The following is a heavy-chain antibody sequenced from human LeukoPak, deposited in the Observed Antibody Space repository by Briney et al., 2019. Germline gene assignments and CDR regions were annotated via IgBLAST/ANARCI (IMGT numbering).Heavy chain of an antibody. CDR1: RYTFTSYG. Sequence: GASVKVSCKASRYTFTSYGISWVRQAPGQGLEWMGWISAYNGNTNYAQKLQGRVTMTTHTSTSTAYMELRSLRSDDTAVYYCARGSSSPTNYYYYYMDVWGKGTTVTVSS. CDR2: ISAYNGNT. CDR3: ARGSSSPTNYYYYYMDV. J-gene: IGHJ6*03. V-gene: IGHV1-18*01. D-gene: IGHD6-6*01.